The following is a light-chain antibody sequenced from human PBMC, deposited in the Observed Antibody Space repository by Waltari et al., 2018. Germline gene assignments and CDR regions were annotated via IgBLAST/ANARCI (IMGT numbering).Light chain of an antibody. Sequence: DIQMTQSPSSLSASVGDRVTITCQASQDVRSYLNWYQQKPGKVPNLLIYDASNLETGVPPRFSGGGSGRDFTLTISSLQPEDIGTYYRQHYHIFPYSFGPGTTVDMK. CDR2: DAS. V-gene: IGKV1-33*01. CDR3: QHYHIFPYS. J-gene: IGKJ3*01. CDR1: QDVRSY.